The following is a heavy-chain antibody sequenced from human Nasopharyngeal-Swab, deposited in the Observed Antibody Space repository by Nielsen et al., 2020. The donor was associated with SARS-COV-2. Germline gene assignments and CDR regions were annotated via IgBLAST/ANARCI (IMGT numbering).Heavy chain of an antibody. CDR2: VYPGNSEV. J-gene: IGHJ5*02. CDR3: ARRAARDGYNYEVDP. Sequence: GGSLRLSCMASGYSFVNHWIGWVRQKPGKGLEWMGMVYPGNSEVAYSPSFQGQVTISADKYSNTAYLHWRSLRASDTAIYFCARRAARDGYNYEVDPWGQGTLVTVSS. D-gene: IGHD5-24*01. CDR1: GYSFVNHW. V-gene: IGHV5-51*01.